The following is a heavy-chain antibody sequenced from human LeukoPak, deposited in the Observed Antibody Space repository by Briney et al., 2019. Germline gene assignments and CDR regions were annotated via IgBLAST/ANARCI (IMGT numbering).Heavy chain of an antibody. V-gene: IGHV3-7*01. CDR2: IKQDGSEK. D-gene: IGHD3-22*01. J-gene: IGHJ4*02. CDR1: GFTFSSYW. Sequence: GGSLRLSCAASGFTFSSYWMSWVRQAPGKGLEWVANIKQDGSEKYYVDSVKGRFTISRDNAKNSLYLQMNSLRAEYTAVYYCARVPVLVTYYYDSSGYYFDYWGQGTLVTVSS. CDR3: ARVPVLVTYYYDSSGYYFDY.